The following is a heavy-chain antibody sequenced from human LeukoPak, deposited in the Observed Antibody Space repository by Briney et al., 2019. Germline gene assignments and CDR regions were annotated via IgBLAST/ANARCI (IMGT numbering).Heavy chain of an antibody. V-gene: IGHV1-18*01. CDR1: GYTFISYG. Sequence: ASVKVSCKASGYTFISYGISWVRQAPGQGLEWMGWISAYNGNTNYAQKLQGRVTMTRDMSTSTVCMELSSLRSEDTAVYYCAREIGYSGYESDYWGQGTLVTVSS. J-gene: IGHJ4*02. D-gene: IGHD5-12*01. CDR3: AREIGYSGYESDY. CDR2: ISAYNGNT.